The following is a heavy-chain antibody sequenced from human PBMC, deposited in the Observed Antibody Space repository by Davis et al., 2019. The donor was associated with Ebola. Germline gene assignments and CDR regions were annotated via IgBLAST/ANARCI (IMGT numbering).Heavy chain of an antibody. V-gene: IGHV5-51*01. CDR2: IYTGDSDT. J-gene: IGHJ4*02. CDR1: GNSFSTHW. Sequence: KVSCKDSGNSFSTHWIGWVRQMPGKGLEWMRVIYTGDSDTRYSPSFRGQVTISADKSIRTAYLQRSGLKASDTAMYYCARHDHARIAVAAPGYWGQGTLVTVSS. D-gene: IGHD6-19*01. CDR3: ARHDHARIAVAAPGY.